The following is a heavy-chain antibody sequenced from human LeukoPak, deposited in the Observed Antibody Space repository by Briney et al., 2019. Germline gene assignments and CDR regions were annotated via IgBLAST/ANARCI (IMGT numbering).Heavy chain of an antibody. CDR3: ARRPYGSGSLAAFDI. D-gene: IGHD3-10*01. Sequence: ASVKVSCKASGYTFTSYYMHWVRQAPGQGLEWMGIINPSGGSTSYAQKFQGRVTMTRDPSTSTVYMELSSLRSEDTAVYYCARRPYGSGSLAAFDIWGQGTMVTVSS. CDR2: INPSGGST. CDR1: GYTFTSYY. J-gene: IGHJ3*02. V-gene: IGHV1-46*01.